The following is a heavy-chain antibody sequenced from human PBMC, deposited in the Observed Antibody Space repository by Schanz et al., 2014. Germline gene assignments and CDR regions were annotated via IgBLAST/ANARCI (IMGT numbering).Heavy chain of an antibody. CDR1: GGTFSSST. CDR3: AKVDRTRYYAMDV. V-gene: IGHV1-69*08. Sequence: QVQLVQFGAEVKKPGSSVKVSCKASGGTFSSSTLTWVRQAPGQGLEWMGRIIPILDKTNYAQKFQGRVTMTADKSTSTVYMEVSGLRSEDTAVYYCAKVDRTRYYAMDVWVQWTTVTVSS. D-gene: IGHD3-9*01. CDR2: IIPILDKT. J-gene: IGHJ6*02.